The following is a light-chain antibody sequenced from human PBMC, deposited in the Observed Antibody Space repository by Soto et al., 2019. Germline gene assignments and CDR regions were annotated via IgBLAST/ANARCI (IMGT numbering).Light chain of an antibody. Sequence: QSALTQPASVSGSPGQSITISCTGTSSDVGGYNYVSWYQQHPGKAPKLMIYEVSDRPSGVSDRFSGSKSGNTASLTISGLQAEDEADYYCSSHTSTSTPYVFGTGIKVTVL. J-gene: IGLJ1*01. CDR1: SSDVGGYNY. CDR3: SSHTSTSTPYV. CDR2: EVS. V-gene: IGLV2-14*01.